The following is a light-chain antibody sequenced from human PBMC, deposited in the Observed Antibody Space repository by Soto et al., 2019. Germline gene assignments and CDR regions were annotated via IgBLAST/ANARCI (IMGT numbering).Light chain of an antibody. Sequence: EIVMTQSPATLSASPGESATLSCRASQSVSINLAWYHQKPGQAPRLLIYDASTRASGITARFSGSGSGTEFTLTISRLQSEDFAVYYCQQYSNWPQTFGPGTRVEIK. V-gene: IGKV3-15*01. CDR3: QQYSNWPQT. J-gene: IGKJ1*01. CDR1: QSVSIN. CDR2: DAS.